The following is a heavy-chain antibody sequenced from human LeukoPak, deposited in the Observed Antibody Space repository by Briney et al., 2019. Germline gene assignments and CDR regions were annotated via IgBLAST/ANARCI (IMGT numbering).Heavy chain of an antibody. CDR3: ASWGLGESDYYYYMDV. V-gene: IGHV1-8*01. CDR1: GYTFTSYV. CDR2: MNPNSGNT. D-gene: IGHD3-16*01. Sequence: ASVKVSCKASGYTFTSYVINWVRQATGQGLEWMGWMNPNSGNTGYAQKFQGRVTMTRNTSISTAYMELSSLRSEDTAVYYCASWGLGESDYYYYMDVWGKGTTVTVSS. J-gene: IGHJ6*03.